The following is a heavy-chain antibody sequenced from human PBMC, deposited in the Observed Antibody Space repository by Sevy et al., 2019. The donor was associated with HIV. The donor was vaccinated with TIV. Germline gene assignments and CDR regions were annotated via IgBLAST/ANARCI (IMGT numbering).Heavy chain of an antibody. CDR1: GFAFSSYA. J-gene: IGHJ4*02. CDR3: ARPGSSSTYYPGYFDY. D-gene: IGHD3-10*01. V-gene: IGHV3-30-3*01. CDR2: ISYDGSNK. Sequence: GGSLRLSCAASGFAFSSYAMHWVCQAPGKGLEWVAVISYDGSNKYYADSVKGRFTISRDNSKNTLYLQMNSLRAEDTAVYYCARPGSSSTYYPGYFDYWGQGTLVTVSS.